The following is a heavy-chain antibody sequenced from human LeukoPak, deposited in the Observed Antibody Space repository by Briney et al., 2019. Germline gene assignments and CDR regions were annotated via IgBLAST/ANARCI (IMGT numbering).Heavy chain of an antibody. CDR1: GFTFSSYA. D-gene: IGHD6-13*01. CDR2: ISGSGGST. J-gene: IGHJ4*02. V-gene: IGHV3-23*01. CDR3: AKSPRIAAAIYYFDY. Sequence: GGSLRLSCAASGFTFSSYAMSWVRQAPGMGLEWVSAISGSGGSTYYADSVKGRFTISRDNSKNTLYLQMNSLRAEDTAVYYCAKSPRIAAAIYYFDYWGQGTLVTVSS.